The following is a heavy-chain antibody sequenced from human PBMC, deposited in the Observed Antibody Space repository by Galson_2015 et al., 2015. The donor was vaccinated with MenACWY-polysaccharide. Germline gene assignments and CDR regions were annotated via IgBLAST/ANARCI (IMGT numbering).Heavy chain of an antibody. CDR3: ARLSGTYYYDSSGPRAYYGMDV. CDR2: IIPILGIA. CDR1: GGTFNSYA. D-gene: IGHD3-22*01. Sequence: SVKVSCKASGGTFNSYAISWVRQAPGQGLEWMGRIIPILGIANYAQKFQGRVTITADKSTSTAYMELSSLRSEDTAVYYCARLSGTYYYDSSGPRAYYGMDVWGQGTTVTVSS. V-gene: IGHV1-69*04. J-gene: IGHJ6*02.